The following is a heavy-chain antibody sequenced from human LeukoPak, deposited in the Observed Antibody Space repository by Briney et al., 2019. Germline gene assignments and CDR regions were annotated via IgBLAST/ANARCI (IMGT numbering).Heavy chain of an antibody. Sequence: GASVKVSCKASGYTFTSYAMHWVRQAPGQRLEWMGWINAGNGNTKYSQKFQGRVTFTRDTSASTAYMELSSLRSEDTAVYYCARKGAAAGTGYYFDYWGQGTLVTVSS. CDR3: ARKGAAAGTGYYFDY. D-gene: IGHD6-13*01. CDR2: INAGNGNT. J-gene: IGHJ4*02. CDR1: GYTFTSYA. V-gene: IGHV1-3*01.